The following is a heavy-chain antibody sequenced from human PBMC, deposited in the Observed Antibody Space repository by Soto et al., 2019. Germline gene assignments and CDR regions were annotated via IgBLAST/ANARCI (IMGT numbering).Heavy chain of an antibody. Sequence: ASVKVSCKASGYTFTSYAMHWVRQAPGQRLEWMGWINAGNGNTKYSQKFQGRVTITRDTSASTAYMELSSLRSEDTAVYYCARGGGLWLNYFDYWGQGTLVIVSS. CDR3: ARGGGLWLNYFDY. V-gene: IGHV1-3*01. J-gene: IGHJ4*02. CDR1: GYTFTSYA. CDR2: INAGNGNT. D-gene: IGHD5-18*01.